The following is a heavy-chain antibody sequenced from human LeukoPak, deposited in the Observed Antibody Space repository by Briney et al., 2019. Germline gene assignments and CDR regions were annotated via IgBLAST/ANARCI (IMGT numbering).Heavy chain of an antibody. Sequence: SETLSLTCIVSGGSISRGSYYWNWIRQPAGKGLEWMGRVYNSGSTNYNPSLKSRVTISTDMSKNQFSLKLSSVAAADTAVYYCARQTFGALYFDSWGQGTLVTVSS. CDR1: GGSISRGSYY. V-gene: IGHV4-61*02. J-gene: IGHJ4*02. D-gene: IGHD3-10*01. CDR3: ARQTFGALYFDS. CDR2: VYNSGST.